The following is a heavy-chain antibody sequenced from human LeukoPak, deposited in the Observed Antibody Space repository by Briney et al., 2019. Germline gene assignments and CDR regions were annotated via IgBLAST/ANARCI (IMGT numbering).Heavy chain of an antibody. D-gene: IGHD1-7*01. CDR1: GYIFTSYD. CDR2: MNPNSGNT. Sequence: GASVKASCKASGYIFTSYDINWVRQATGRGLEWMGWMNPNSGNTGYAQKFQGRVTMTRNTSISTAYMELSSLRSEDTAVYYCARGPFLELRHWGQGTLVTVSS. CDR3: ARGPFLELRH. V-gene: IGHV1-8*01. J-gene: IGHJ4*02.